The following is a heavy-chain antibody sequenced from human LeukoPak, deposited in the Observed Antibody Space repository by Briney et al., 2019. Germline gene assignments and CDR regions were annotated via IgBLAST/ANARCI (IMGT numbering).Heavy chain of an antibody. CDR1: GYTFTGYD. CDR3: AKRGFRYGDFDY. V-gene: IGHV1-8*01. D-gene: IGHD5-18*01. CDR2: MNPNSGNT. J-gene: IGHJ4*02. Sequence: GASVKVSCKASGYTFTGYDINWVRQASGQGLEWMGWMNPNSGNTGYAQKFQGRVTMTRNTSISTAYIELSSLRSEDTAVYYCAKRGFRYGDFDYWGQGTLVTVSS.